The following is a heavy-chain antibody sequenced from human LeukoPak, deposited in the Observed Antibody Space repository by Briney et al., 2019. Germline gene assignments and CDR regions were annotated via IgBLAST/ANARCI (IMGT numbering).Heavy chain of an antibody. Sequence: SETLSLTCAVSGGSISSSNWWSWVRQPPGKGLEWIGEIYHSGSTYYNPSLKSRVTISVDTSKSQFSLRLSSVTAADTAVYYCARRRSGGSCYGYWGQGTLVTVSS. CDR3: ARRRSGGSCYGY. J-gene: IGHJ4*02. CDR2: IYHSGST. V-gene: IGHV4-4*02. CDR1: GGSISSSNW. D-gene: IGHD2-15*01.